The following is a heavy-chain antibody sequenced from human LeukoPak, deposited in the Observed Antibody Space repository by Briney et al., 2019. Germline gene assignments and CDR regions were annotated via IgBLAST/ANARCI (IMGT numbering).Heavy chain of an antibody. D-gene: IGHD6-13*01. Sequence: ASVKVSCKASGGTFSSYAISWVRQAPGQGLEWMGGIIPIFGTANYAQKFQGRVTITTDESTSTAYMELSSLRSEDTAVYYCARGPFRSVGSSWYPGEDLYYYYYYMDVWGKGTTVTVSS. CDR3: ARGPFRSVGSSWYPGEDLYYYYYYMDV. CDR1: GGTFSSYA. V-gene: IGHV1-69*05. J-gene: IGHJ6*03. CDR2: IIPIFGTA.